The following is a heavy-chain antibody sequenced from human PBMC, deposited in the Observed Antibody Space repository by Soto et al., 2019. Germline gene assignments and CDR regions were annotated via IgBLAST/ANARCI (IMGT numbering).Heavy chain of an antibody. Sequence: GSLRLSCAASGFTFSSYEMNWVRQAPGKGLEWVSYISSSGSTIYYADSVKGRFTISRDNAKNSLYLQMNSLRAEDTAVYYCARVGYDVWSGYYGSVYGMDVWGQGTTVTVSS. D-gene: IGHD3-3*01. CDR1: GFTFSSYE. J-gene: IGHJ6*02. V-gene: IGHV3-48*03. CDR3: ARVGYDVWSGYYGSVYGMDV. CDR2: ISSSGSTI.